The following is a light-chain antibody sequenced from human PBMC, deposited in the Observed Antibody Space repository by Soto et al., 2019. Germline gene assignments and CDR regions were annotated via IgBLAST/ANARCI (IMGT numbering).Light chain of an antibody. CDR3: HQCDSSPWT. CDR1: QSVSSSY. CDR2: DAS. J-gene: IGKJ1*01. Sequence: EIVLTQSPGTLSLSPGERATLSCRASQSVSSSYLAWYQQKPGQAPRLLIYDASNRATGIPDRFSGSGSGTDFTLTISRLEPEDFAVFYCHQCDSSPWTFGQGTKVDIK. V-gene: IGKV3-20*01.